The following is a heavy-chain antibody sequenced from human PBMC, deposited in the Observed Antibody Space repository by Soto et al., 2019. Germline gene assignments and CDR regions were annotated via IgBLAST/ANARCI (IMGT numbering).Heavy chain of an antibody. CDR1: GGSISSYY. J-gene: IGHJ3*02. Sequence: SETLSLTCTVSGGSISSYYWSWIRQPPGKGLEYIGYIYYSGSTNYNPSLKSRVTISVDTSKNQFSLKLSSVTAADTAVYYCGRDLESDVFDMWGQGKMVTFS. V-gene: IGHV4-59*01. CDR2: IYYSGST. D-gene: IGHD1-1*01. CDR3: GRDLESDVFDM.